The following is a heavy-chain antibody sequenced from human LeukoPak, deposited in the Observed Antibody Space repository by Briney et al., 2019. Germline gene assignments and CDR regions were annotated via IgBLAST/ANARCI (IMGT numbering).Heavy chain of an antibody. Sequence: GGSLRLSCAASGFTFNNAWMSWVRQAPGKGLEWLGLIKAKTDGGTTDCAAPVKGRFTISRDDSKTTLYLQMNSLKTEDTAVYYCTTDYCSSTSCFYRGYWGQGTLDTVSS. CDR2: IKAKTDGGTT. CDR3: TTDYCSSTSCFYRGY. J-gene: IGHJ4*02. D-gene: IGHD2-2*01. V-gene: IGHV3-15*01. CDR1: GFTFNNAW.